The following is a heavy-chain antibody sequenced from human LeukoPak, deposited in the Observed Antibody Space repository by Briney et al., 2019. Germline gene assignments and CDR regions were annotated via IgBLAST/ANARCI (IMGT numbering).Heavy chain of an antibody. CDR1: GFTFSSYA. D-gene: IGHD3-22*01. V-gene: IGHV3-23*01. J-gene: IGHJ4*02. CDR2: ISGSGGST. Sequence: GGSLRLSCAASGFTFSSYAMSWVRQAPGKGLEWVSAISGSGGSTYYADSGKGRFTISRDNSKNTLYLQMNSLRAEDTAVYYCAKDPSYYYDSSGYYPWYFDYWGQGTLVTVSS. CDR3: AKDPSYYYDSSGYYPWYFDY.